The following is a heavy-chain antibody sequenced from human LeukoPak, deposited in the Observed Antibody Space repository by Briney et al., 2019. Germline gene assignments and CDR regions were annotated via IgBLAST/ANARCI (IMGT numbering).Heavy chain of an antibody. CDR2: IHYTGAT. CDR1: GGSITGYY. D-gene: IGHD3-9*01. V-gene: IGHV4-34*01. Sequence: PSETLSLTCAVYGGSITGYYWSWIRQTPGRGLEWVGEIHYTGATSYNPSLKSRATISTDTSKNQFSLRLSSVTAADTAVYYCARGNVLTGYCFDFWGQGALVTVSS. J-gene: IGHJ4*02. CDR3: ARGNVLTGYCFDF.